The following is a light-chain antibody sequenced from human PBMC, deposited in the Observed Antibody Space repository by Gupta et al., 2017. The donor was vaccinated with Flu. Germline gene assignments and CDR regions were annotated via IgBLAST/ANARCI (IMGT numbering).Light chain of an antibody. Sequence: QSVLRQTPSVSGTPGQRVTVSCSGSNSNIGSNSVTWYQQLPGTAPKLLIYYNDRRSSGVPGRFSGSKSGTSASLAISGLQSEDEADYYCAAWDDILQGVVFGGGTKLTVL. J-gene: IGLJ3*02. CDR1: NSNIGSNS. CDR3: AAWDDILQGVV. CDR2: YND. V-gene: IGLV1-44*01.